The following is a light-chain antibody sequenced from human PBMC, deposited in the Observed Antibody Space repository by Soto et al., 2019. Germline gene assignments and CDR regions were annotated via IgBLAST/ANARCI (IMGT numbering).Light chain of an antibody. V-gene: IGKV3-20*01. CDR1: QSVKSNY. J-gene: IGKJ1*01. CDR3: QQYGTSPTWT. CDR2: GAS. Sequence: EVVLTQSPGTLSLSPGERVTLSCRASQSVKSNYLAWYQQKPGQPPRLLIYGASRRATGIPDRFSGSGSGTDFTLTISRLGPEDFAVYYCQQYGTSPTWTFGQGTKVDI.